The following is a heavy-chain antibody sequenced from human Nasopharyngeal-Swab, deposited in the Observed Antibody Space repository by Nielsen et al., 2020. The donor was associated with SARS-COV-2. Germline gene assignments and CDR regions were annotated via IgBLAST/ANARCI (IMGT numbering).Heavy chain of an antibody. CDR3: VRQGVTGTRADAFDI. V-gene: IGHV5-51*01. D-gene: IGHD1-7*01. CDR1: GYSFATYW. Sequence: GESLKISCQASGYSFATYWIGWVRQMPGKGLERMGLIFPGDSDSRYSPSFQGKVTISADKSIGSAYLQWTSLKASDTAMYYCVRQGVTGTRADAFDIWGQGTMVTVSS. CDR2: IFPGDSDS. J-gene: IGHJ3*02.